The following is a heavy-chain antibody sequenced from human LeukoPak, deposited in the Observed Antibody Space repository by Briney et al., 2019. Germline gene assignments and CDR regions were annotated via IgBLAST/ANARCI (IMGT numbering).Heavy chain of an antibody. J-gene: IGHJ4*02. CDR3: ARDRGYDSSGMDFDY. Sequence: ASVKVSCKASGYTFSNYGISWVRQAPGQGLELMGWISAYNGNTNYAQNFQGGVTMTTDTSTTTAYMELRSLRSDDTAVYYCARDRGYDSSGMDFDYWGQGTLVTVSS. V-gene: IGHV1-18*01. CDR2: ISAYNGNT. CDR1: GYTFSNYG. D-gene: IGHD3-22*01.